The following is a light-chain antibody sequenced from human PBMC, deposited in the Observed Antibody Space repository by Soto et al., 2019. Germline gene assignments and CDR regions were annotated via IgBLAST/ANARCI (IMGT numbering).Light chain of an antibody. J-gene: IGKJ4*01. Sequence: EIVMTQSPATLSVSPGETATLSCRASESVTYNLAWYQQKPGQGPRLLIYGAFTRATGIPARFSGSGSGTEFTLTISSLQSEDFAVYYRQQYKNWPLLTFGGGTKVEIK. CDR2: GAF. CDR3: QQYKNWPLLT. CDR1: ESVTYN. V-gene: IGKV3-15*01.